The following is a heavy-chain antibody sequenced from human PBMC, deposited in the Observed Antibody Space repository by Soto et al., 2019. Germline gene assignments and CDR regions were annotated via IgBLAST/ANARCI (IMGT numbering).Heavy chain of an antibody. Sequence: ASVKVSSKASGGTFSSYAISWVRQAPGQGLEWMGGIIPYNGTTNYAQKLQGRVTITTDTSTSTAYMELRSLRSDDTAVYYCARDYYGSGTHFNWFDPWGQGTLVTVSS. CDR2: IIPYNGTT. CDR1: GGTFSSYA. V-gene: IGHV1-18*01. D-gene: IGHD3-10*01. J-gene: IGHJ5*02. CDR3: ARDYYGSGTHFNWFDP.